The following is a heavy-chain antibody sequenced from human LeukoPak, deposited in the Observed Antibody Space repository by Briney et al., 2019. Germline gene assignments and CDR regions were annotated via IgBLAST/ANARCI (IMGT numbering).Heavy chain of an antibody. CDR2: IYYSGTT. D-gene: IGHD2-2*01. V-gene: IGHV4-39*01. Sequence: SETLSLTCTVSGGSISSDNYYWGWIRQPPGKGLEWIGSIYYSGTTYYNPSLKSRVTISVDTSKNQFSLKLSSVTAADTAVYYCARAPSRGSSTSWHSRGLNWFDPWGQGTLVTVSS. CDR1: GGSISSDNYY. CDR3: ARAPSRGSSTSWHSRGLNWFDP. J-gene: IGHJ5*02.